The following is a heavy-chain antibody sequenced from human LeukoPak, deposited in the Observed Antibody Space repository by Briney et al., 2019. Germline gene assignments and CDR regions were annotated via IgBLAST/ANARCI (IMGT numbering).Heavy chain of an antibody. V-gene: IGHV3-15*01. CDR2: IKIKSDGGTT. J-gene: IGHJ4*02. Sequence: PGGSLRLSCAASGFTFSYAWMTWVRQAPGKGLEWVGRIKIKSDGGTTDYAAPVKGRFTISRDDSKNTLYLQMNSLRTEDTAMYYCTTDLRGVGPNPHSSRIDYWGQGTLVTVSS. CDR1: GFTFSYAW. CDR3: TTDLRGVGPNPHSSRIDY. D-gene: IGHD3-16*01.